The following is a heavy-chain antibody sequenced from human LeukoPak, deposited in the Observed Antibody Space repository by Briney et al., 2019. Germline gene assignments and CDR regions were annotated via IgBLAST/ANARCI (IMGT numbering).Heavy chain of an antibody. J-gene: IGHJ5*02. D-gene: IGHD6-13*01. CDR1: GGSISSSSYY. CDR2: IYYSGST. CDR3: ARAYSSSWYFNWFDP. V-gene: IGHV4-39*01. Sequence: SETLSLTCTVSGGSISSSSYYWGWIRQPPGKGLEWIGSIYYSGSTYYNPSLKSRVTISIDTSKNQFSLKLSSVTAADTAVYYCARAYSSSWYFNWFDPWGQGTLVTVSS.